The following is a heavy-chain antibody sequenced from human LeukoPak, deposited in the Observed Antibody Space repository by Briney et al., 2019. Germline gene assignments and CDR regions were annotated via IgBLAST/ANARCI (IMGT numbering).Heavy chain of an antibody. V-gene: IGHV4-31*03. CDR3: ARDADSYGTGLFDY. CDR1: GVSISSGGYY. Sequence: SETLSLTCTVSGVSISSGGYYWSWIRQHPGKGLEWIGYIYYSGSTYYNPSLKSRVTISVDTSKNQFSLKLGSMTAADTAVYYCARDADSYGTGLFDYWGQGTLVTVSS. J-gene: IGHJ4*02. CDR2: IYYSGST. D-gene: IGHD5-18*01.